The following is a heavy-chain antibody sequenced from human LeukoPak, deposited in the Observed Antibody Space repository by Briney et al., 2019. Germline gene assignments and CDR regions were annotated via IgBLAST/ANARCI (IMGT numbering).Heavy chain of an antibody. CDR1: GFTFSSYV. D-gene: IGHD4-17*01. CDR2: ISYDGSNK. V-gene: IGHV3-30*18. Sequence: GGSLRLSCAASGFTFSSYVMHWVRQAPGKGLEWVAVISYDGSNKYYADSVKGRFTISRDNSKNTLYLQMNSLRAEDTAVYYCAKNGDPDAFDIWGQGTMVTVSS. J-gene: IGHJ3*02. CDR3: AKNGDPDAFDI.